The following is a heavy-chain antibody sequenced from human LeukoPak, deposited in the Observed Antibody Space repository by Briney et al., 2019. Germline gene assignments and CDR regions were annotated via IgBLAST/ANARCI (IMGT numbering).Heavy chain of an antibody. D-gene: IGHD6-6*01. Sequence: GASVTVSCKASGGTFSSYAISWVRQAPGQGLEWMGGIIPIFGTANYAQKFQGRVTITADESTSTAYMELSSLRSEDTAVYYCASGAARPQYYYYGMDVWGQGTTVTVSS. CDR3: ASGAARPQYYYYGMDV. V-gene: IGHV1-69*13. CDR1: GGTFSSYA. CDR2: IIPIFGTA. J-gene: IGHJ6*02.